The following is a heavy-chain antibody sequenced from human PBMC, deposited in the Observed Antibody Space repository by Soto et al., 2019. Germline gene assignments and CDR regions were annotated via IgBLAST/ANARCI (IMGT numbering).Heavy chain of an antibody. CDR1: GFTFSSYA. J-gene: IGHJ3*02. V-gene: IGHV3-30-3*01. D-gene: IGHD3-22*01. CDR3: ARELYYYDSSGYYRSGAFDI. Sequence: AGGSLRLSCAASGFTFSSYAMHWVRQAPGKGLEWVAVISYDGSNKYYADSVKGRFTISRDNSKNTLYLQMNSLRAEDTAVYYCARELYYYDSSGYYRSGAFDIWGQGKMVTVSS. CDR2: ISYDGSNK.